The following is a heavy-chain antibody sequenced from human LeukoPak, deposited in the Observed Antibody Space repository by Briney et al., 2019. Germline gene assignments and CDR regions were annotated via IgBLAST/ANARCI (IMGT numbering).Heavy chain of an antibody. CDR2: IHHSGST. CDR3: ARPAELELHAFDI. J-gene: IGHJ3*02. D-gene: IGHD1-7*01. Sequence: SETLSLTCAVSGYSISSGYYWGWIRQPPGKGLEWIGTIHHSGSTYYNPSLKSRVTILVDTSNNQFSLKLSSVTAADTAVYYCARPAELELHAFDIWGQGTMVTVSS. CDR1: GYSISSGYY. V-gene: IGHV4-38-2*01.